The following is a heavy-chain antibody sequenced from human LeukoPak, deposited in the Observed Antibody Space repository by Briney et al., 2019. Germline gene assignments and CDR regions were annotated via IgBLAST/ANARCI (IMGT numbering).Heavy chain of an antibody. Sequence: SVKVSCKASGGTFSSYAISWVRQAPGQGLEWMGGIIPIFGTANYAQKFQGRVTITADESTSTAYMELSSLRTEDTAVYYCASTRDYNSAAPSVFDYWGQGTLVTVSS. J-gene: IGHJ4*02. D-gene: IGHD2-2*01. V-gene: IGHV1-69*13. CDR3: ASTRDYNSAAPSVFDY. CDR2: IIPIFGTA. CDR1: GGTFSSYA.